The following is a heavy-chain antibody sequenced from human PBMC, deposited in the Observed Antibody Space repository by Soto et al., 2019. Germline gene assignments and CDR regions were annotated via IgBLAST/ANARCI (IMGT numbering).Heavy chain of an antibody. Sequence: GGSLRLSCAASGFTFSSYGMHWVRQAPGKGLEWVAVISYDGSNKYYADSVKGRFTISRDNSKNTLYLQMNSLRAEDTAVYYCAKDHQLVVVAATLGGHMDVWGKGTTVTVSS. V-gene: IGHV3-30*18. CDR3: AKDHQLVVVAATLGGHMDV. D-gene: IGHD2-15*01. CDR1: GFTFSSYG. J-gene: IGHJ6*03. CDR2: ISYDGSNK.